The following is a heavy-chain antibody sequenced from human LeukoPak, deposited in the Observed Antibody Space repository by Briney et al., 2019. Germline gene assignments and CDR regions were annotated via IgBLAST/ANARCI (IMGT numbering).Heavy chain of an antibody. J-gene: IGHJ3*02. CDR1: GGSISSYY. D-gene: IGHD3-22*01. CDR2: IYTSGST. V-gene: IGHV4-4*07. Sequence: SETLSLTCTVSGGSISSYYWSWIRQPVGKGLEWIGRIYTSGSTNYNPSLKSRVTMSVDTSKNQFSLKLSSVTAADTAVYYCAREAYDSSGDAFDIWGQGTMVTVSS. CDR3: AREAYDSSGDAFDI.